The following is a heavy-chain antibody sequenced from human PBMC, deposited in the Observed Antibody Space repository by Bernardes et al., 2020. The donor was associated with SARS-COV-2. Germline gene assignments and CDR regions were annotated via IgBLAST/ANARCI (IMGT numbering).Heavy chain of an antibody. CDR3: AKQGRVNTGSFDY. CDR2: VTGSGDGT. Sequence: GSLRLSCGASGFTFSSYAMGWVRQAPGKGLEWVSTVTGSGDGTYYVDSVKSRFTISRDNSKNTLYLQMNSLRAEDTAVYYCAKQGRVNTGSFDYWGQGTLVTVSS. D-gene: IGHD1-26*01. V-gene: IGHV3-23*01. J-gene: IGHJ4*02. CDR1: GFTFSSYA.